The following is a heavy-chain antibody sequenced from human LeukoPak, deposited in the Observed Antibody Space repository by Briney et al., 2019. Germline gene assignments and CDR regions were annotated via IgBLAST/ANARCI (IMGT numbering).Heavy chain of an antibody. D-gene: IGHD2-15*01. CDR3: ARDPAGLCSGGSCYRWFDP. CDR2: ISSSSSYI. V-gene: IGHV3-21*01. CDR1: GFTFSSYI. J-gene: IGHJ5*02. Sequence: PGGSLRLSCAASGFTFSSYIMNWVRQAPGKGLEWVSSISSSSSYIYYADSVKGRFTISRDNAKNSLYLQMNSLRAEDTAVYYCARDPAGLCSGGSCYRWFDPWGQETLVTVSS.